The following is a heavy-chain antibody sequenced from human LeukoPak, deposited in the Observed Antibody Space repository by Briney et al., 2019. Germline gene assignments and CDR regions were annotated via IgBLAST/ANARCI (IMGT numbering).Heavy chain of an antibody. Sequence: SETLSLTCTVSGGSISSGDYYWXWIRQPPGXXXXXXXYIYCIGSTYYNSSLKSRVTISVDTSKKQFSLKLSSVTAADTAVYYCARGRPPHDYGTLFDYWGQGTLVTVSS. V-gene: IGHV4-30-4*02. D-gene: IGHD4-17*01. CDR2: IYCIGST. J-gene: IGHJ4*02. CDR3: ARGRPPHDYGTLFDY. CDR1: GGSISSGDYY.